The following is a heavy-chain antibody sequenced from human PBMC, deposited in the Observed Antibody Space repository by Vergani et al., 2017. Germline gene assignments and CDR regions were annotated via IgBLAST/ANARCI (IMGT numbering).Heavy chain of an antibody. Sequence: QVQLVESGGGVVQPGRSLRLSCAASGFTFSSYGMHWVRQAPGKGLEWVAVISYDGSNKYYADSVKGRFTISRDNSMNTLYLQMNSLRAEDTAVYYCAKDGGDGYNSPFDYWGQGTLVTVSS. CDR1: GFTFSSYG. CDR2: ISYDGSNK. D-gene: IGHD5-24*01. J-gene: IGHJ4*02. V-gene: IGHV3-30*18. CDR3: AKDGGDGYNSPFDY.